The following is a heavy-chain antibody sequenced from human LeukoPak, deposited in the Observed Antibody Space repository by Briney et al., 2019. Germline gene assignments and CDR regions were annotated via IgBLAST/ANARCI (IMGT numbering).Heavy chain of an antibody. CDR1: GGSISSGSYY. J-gene: IGHJ4*02. CDR2: IYTSGST. Sequence: SQTLSLTCTVSGGSISSGSYYWSWIRQPAGKGLEWIGRIYTSGSTNYNPSLKSRVTISIDTSKNEFSLKLTSVIAADTAVYYCAREANYYGSGSYFEGTFDYWGQGSLVTVSS. D-gene: IGHD3-10*01. V-gene: IGHV4-61*02. CDR3: AREANYYGSGSYFEGTFDY.